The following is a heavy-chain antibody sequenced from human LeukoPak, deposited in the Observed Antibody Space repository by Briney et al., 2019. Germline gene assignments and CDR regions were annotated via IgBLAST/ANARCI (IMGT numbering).Heavy chain of an antibody. CDR2: LDPEDTET. CDR1: GYTLTELS. Sequence: ASVKVSCKVAGYTLTELSIHWVRQAPGQGLEWMGNLDPEDTETIYAQKFQGRVTMTEDTLTDTAYMDLNSLRSEDTAVYYCATGGRELRFDYWGQGSLVTVSS. D-gene: IGHD1-26*01. J-gene: IGHJ4*02. V-gene: IGHV1-24*01. CDR3: ATGGRELRFDY.